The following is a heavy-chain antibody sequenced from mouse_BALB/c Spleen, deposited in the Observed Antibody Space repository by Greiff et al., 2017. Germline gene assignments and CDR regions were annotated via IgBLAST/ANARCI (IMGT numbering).Heavy chain of an antibody. CDR1: GFAFSSYD. J-gene: IGHJ2*01. CDR3: ARQTTATDY. Sequence: EVHLVESGGGLVKPGGSLKLSCAASGFAFSSYDMSWVRQTPEKRLEWVAYISSGGGSTYYPDTVKGRFTISRDNAKNTLYLQMSSLKSEDTAMYYCARQTTATDYWGQGTTLTVSS. D-gene: IGHD1-2*01. CDR2: ISSGGGST. V-gene: IGHV5-12-1*01.